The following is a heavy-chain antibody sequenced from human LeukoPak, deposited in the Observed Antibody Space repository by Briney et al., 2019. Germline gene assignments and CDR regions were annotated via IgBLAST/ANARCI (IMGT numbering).Heavy chain of an antibody. V-gene: IGHV1-2*06. CDR3: AREGMDTVTSY. Sequence: GASVEVSCKASGYTFTDYHLHWVRQAPGQGLEWMGRINPNSGGTNYAQKFQGRVTMTRDTSISTLYMDLSRLTSDDTAVYYCAREGMDTVTSYWGQGTLVTVSS. D-gene: IGHD4-17*01. CDR1: GYTFTDYH. CDR2: INPNSGGT. J-gene: IGHJ4*02.